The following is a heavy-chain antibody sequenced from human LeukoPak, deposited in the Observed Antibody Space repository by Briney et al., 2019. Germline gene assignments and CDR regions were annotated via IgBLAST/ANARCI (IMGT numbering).Heavy chain of an antibody. CDR1: GGTFSSYA. J-gene: IGHJ1*01. CDR3: ARQDSSGYSEYFQH. CDR2: IIPIFGTA. V-gene: IGHV1-69*05. D-gene: IGHD3-22*01. Sequence: SVKVSCEASGGTFSSYAISWVRQAPGQGLEWMGGIIPIFGTANYAQKFQGRVTITTDESTSTAYMELSSLRSEDTAVYYCARQDSSGYSEYFQHSGQGTLVTVSS.